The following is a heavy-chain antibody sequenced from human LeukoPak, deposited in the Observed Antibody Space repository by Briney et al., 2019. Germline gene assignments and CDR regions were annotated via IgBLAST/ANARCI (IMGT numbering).Heavy chain of an antibody. CDR1: GFTFSSYA. CDR3: ARDSMGDYFDY. D-gene: IGHD2/OR15-2a*01. J-gene: IGHJ4*02. CDR2: ISYDGSNK. V-gene: IGHV3-30-3*01. Sequence: GSLRLSCAASGFTFSSYAMHWVRQAPGKGLEWVAVISYDGSNKYYADSVKGRFTISRDNSKNTLYLQMNSLRAEDTAVYYCARDSMGDYFDYWGQGTLVTVSS.